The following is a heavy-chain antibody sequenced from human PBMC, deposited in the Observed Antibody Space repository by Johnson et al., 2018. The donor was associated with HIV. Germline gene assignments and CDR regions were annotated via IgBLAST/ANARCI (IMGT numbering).Heavy chain of an antibody. V-gene: IGHV3-66*01. CDR1: GLTISDNY. CDR3: ARGGGAYCGGDCFLGAFDI. J-gene: IGHJ3*02. Sequence: VQLVESGGDLVQPGGSLRLSCVASGLTISDNYMSLVRQAPGKGLEWVAVLYSGGDIYYADSVKGRFIIPRDNSKSTLYLQLNSLRAEDTGIYYCARGGGAYCGGDCFLGAFDIWGQGTMVTVSS. D-gene: IGHD2-21*01. CDR2: LYSGGDI.